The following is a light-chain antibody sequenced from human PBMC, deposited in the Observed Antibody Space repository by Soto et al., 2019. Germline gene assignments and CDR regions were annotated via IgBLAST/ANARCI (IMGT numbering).Light chain of an antibody. J-gene: IGKJ4*01. CDR3: QQYNSYPS. CDR2: KAS. V-gene: IGKV1-5*03. Sequence: DIQMTQSPSTLSASVGDRVTITCRASQSISSWLAWYQQKPGKAPKLLIYKASSLESGFPSRFSGSGYGTEFTLTISSLQPDDFATYHCQQYNSYPSFGGGTKVEIK. CDR1: QSISSW.